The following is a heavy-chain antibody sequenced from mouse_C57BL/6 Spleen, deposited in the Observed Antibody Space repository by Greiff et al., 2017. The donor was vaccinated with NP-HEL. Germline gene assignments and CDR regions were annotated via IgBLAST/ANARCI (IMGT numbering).Heavy chain of an antibody. CDR3: ARSIRMTAQATGYYFDY. CDR2: IDPSDSYT. V-gene: IGHV1-69*01. Sequence: VQLQQSGAELVMPGASVKLSCKASGYTFTSYWMHWVKQRPGQGLEWIGEIDPSDSYTNYNQKFKGNSTLTVDKSSSTSYMQLSSLTSKDSAVYYCARSIRMTAQATGYYFDYWGQGTTLTVSS. D-gene: IGHD3-2*02. CDR1: GYTFTSYW. J-gene: IGHJ2*01.